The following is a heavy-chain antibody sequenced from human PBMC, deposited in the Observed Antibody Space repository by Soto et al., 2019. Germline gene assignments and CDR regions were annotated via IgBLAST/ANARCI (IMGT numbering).Heavy chain of an antibody. CDR2: IYHSGST. Sequence: SETLSLTCTVSGGSVRDGSYYWAWLRQPPGKGLEWIGHIYHSGSTIYNPSLKSRVTISIDTSKSQFSLNLNSMTAADTAVYYCAGYNWNYYFDPWGQGALVTVSS. CDR3: AGYNWNYYFDP. D-gene: IGHD1-7*01. J-gene: IGHJ5*02. V-gene: IGHV4-61*01. CDR1: GGSVRDGSYY.